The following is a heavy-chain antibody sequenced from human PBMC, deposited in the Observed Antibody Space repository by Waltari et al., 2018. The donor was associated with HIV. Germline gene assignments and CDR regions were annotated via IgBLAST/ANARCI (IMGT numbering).Heavy chain of an antibody. V-gene: IGHV4-39*07. CDR1: GGSISSSSYY. D-gene: IGHD3-22*01. Sequence: QLQLQESGPGLVKPSETLSLTCTVSGGSISSSSYYWGWIRQPPGKGLEWIGSIYYSGSTYYTPSLKSRVTISVDTSKNQFSLKLSSVTAADTAVYYCARDQSYYYDSSGFPDGYFDYWGQGTLVTVSS. CDR3: ARDQSYYYDSSGFPDGYFDY. CDR2: IYYSGST. J-gene: IGHJ4*02.